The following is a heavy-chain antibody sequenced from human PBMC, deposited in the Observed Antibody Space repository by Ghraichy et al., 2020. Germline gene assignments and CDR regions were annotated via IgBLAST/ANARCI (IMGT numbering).Heavy chain of an antibody. CDR1: GFTFSSYA. CDR2: ISGSGGST. D-gene: IGHD6-13*01. V-gene: IGHV3-23*01. J-gene: IGHJ4*02. CDR3: AKGIPGYSSSWYYFDY. Sequence: GESLNISCAASGFTFSSYAMSWVRQAPGKGLEWVSAISGSGGSTYYADSVKGRFTISRDNSKNTLYLQMNSLRAEDTAVYYCAKGIPGYSSSWYYFDYWGQGTLVTVSS.